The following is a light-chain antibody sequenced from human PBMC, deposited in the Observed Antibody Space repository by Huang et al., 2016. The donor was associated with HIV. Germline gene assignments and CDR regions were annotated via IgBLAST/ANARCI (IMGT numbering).Light chain of an antibody. CDR1: QSLLHRNGNNH. V-gene: IGKV2-28*01. J-gene: IGKJ2*01. CDR2: LGS. Sequence: DIVMTQSPLSLPATPGEPASISCRSSQSLLHRNGNNHLDWYLQRPGQSPQLLIYLGSNRASGVPDRFSGSGSGTYFTLKISRVAAEDVGVYYCMQALQTPYTFGQGTKLEIK. CDR3: MQALQTPYT.